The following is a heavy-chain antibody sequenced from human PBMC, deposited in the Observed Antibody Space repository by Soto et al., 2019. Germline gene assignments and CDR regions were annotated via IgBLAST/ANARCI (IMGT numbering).Heavy chain of an antibody. CDR3: ARGNSGRLDYYGMDV. V-gene: IGHV4-4*07. D-gene: IGHD3-10*01. CDR1: GGSISSYY. Sequence: PSETLSLTRTVSGGSISSYYWSWIRQPAGKGLEWIGRIYTSGSTNYNPSLKSRVTMSVDTSKDQFSLKLSSVTAADTAVYYCARGNSGRLDYYGMDVWGQGTTVTVSS. J-gene: IGHJ6*02. CDR2: IYTSGST.